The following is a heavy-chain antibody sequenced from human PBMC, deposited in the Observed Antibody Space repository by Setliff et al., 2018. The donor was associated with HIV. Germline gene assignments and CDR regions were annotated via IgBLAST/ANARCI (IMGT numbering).Heavy chain of an antibody. V-gene: IGHV4-34*01. J-gene: IGHJ6*03. D-gene: IGHD3-22*01. CDR1: GLSFTSYY. CDR3: VSVRKGYNSERLDCYYLDV. CDR2: ISHIGST. Sequence: TAYGLSFTSYYWSWIRQPPGKGLEWMGEISHIGSTNYNPSLENRVTMSVDTSQDQVSLNLCSVTAPETAVYYCVSVRKGYNSERLDCYYLDVWGRGTTVTVSS.